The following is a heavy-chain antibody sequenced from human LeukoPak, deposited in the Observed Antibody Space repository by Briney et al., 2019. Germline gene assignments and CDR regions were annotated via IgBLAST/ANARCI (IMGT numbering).Heavy chain of an antibody. CDR2: IYTSGST. Sequence: SQTLSLTCTVSGGSISSGSYYWSWIRQPAGKGLEWIGRIYTSGSTNYNPSLKSRVTISVDTSRNQFSLKLSSVTAADTAVYYCARGLAGYSGSVASYYYYYYMDVWGKGTTVTVSS. J-gene: IGHJ6*03. CDR1: GGSISSGSYY. D-gene: IGHD5-12*01. CDR3: ARGLAGYSGSVASYYYYYYMDV. V-gene: IGHV4-61*02.